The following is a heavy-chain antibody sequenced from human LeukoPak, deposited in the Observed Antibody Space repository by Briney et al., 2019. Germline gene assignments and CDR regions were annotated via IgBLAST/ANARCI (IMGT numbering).Heavy chain of an antibody. CDR2: IYYSGSP. D-gene: IGHD6-13*01. CDR1: GGSISSSIYY. V-gene: IGHV4-39*01. CDR3: ARQLAAAGHFDY. Sequence: PAETLSLTCTVSGGSISSSIYYWVWIRQPPGKGLEWIGRIYYSGSPYYNPSLKSRVTISVDTSKNQFSLKLTSVTAADTDVYYCARQLAAAGHFDYWGQGTLVTVSS. J-gene: IGHJ4*02.